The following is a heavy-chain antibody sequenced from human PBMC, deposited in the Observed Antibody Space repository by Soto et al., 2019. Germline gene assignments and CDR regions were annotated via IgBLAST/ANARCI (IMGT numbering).Heavy chain of an antibody. CDR1: GFTFSNAW. CDR2: IKSKTDGGTT. Sequence: PGGSLRLSCAASGFTFSNAWMNWVRQAPGKGLEWVGRIKSKTDGGTTDYAAPVKGRFTISRDDSKNTLYLQMSSLKTEDTAVYYCTTETYYYDSSGYYRGHYFDYWGQGTLVTVSS. D-gene: IGHD3-22*01. J-gene: IGHJ4*02. V-gene: IGHV3-15*07. CDR3: TTETYYYDSSGYYRGHYFDY.